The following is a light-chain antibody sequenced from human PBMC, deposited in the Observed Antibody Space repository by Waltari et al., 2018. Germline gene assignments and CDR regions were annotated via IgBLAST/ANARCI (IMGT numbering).Light chain of an antibody. CDR2: DVT. V-gene: IGLV2-23*02. CDR1: NSDVRRYNL. J-gene: IGLJ3*02. CDR3: CSYAGSFTWV. Sequence: QSAPTQPASVSGSPGQSITISCTGTNSDVRRYNLISWYQQHPDKAPKLIIYDVTERPSGVSDRLSGSKSGNTASLTISGLQAEDEADYYCCSYAGSFTWVFGGGTKLTVL.